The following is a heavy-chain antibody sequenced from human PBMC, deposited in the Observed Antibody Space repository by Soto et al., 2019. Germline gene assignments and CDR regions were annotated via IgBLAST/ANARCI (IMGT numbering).Heavy chain of an antibody. V-gene: IGHV3-23*01. CDR3: AKALGGWYYFDY. CDR1: GFIFSTYA. Sequence: PGGSMGLSFAASGFIFSTYAMSWVRKAPGKGLEWISAISGSGGSTYYADSVKGRFTISRDNSKSTLYLQMNSLRAEDTAVYYCAKALGGWYYFDYWGQGTQVTVSS. D-gene: IGHD6-19*01. J-gene: IGHJ4*02. CDR2: ISGSGGST.